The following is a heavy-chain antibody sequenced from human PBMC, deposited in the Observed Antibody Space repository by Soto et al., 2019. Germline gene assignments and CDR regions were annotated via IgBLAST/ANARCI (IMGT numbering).Heavy chain of an antibody. CDR3: AHRSRGYAYYFDQ. J-gene: IGHJ4*02. V-gene: IGHV2-5*02. D-gene: IGHD5-12*01. CDR1: GFSLSTRGVG. Sequence: QITLKESGPTLVKPTQTLTLTCSFSGFSLSTRGVGVGWIRQPPGKALEWLALIFWDDDKWYSPSLRSRLTITEETSKNHVVLTMTNMDPADTATYYCAHRSRGYAYYFDQWGQGSLVTVSS. CDR2: IFWDDDK.